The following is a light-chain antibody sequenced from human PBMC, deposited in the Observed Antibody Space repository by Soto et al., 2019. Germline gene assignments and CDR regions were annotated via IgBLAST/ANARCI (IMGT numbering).Light chain of an antibody. CDR2: DAF. J-gene: IGKJ2*01. V-gene: IGKV3-11*01. CDR1: QSVSIN. CDR3: QQRSDWPAAT. Sequence: MLTQSPAILSSSPGERATLSCRASQSVSINLAWYQQKPGQAPRLLIYDAFNRATGVPARFSGSGSGTDFTLTISSLEPEDFAIYFCQQRSDWPAATFGQGTTLQIK.